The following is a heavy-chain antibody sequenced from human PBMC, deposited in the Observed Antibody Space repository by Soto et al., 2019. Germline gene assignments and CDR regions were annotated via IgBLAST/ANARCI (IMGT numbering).Heavy chain of an antibody. J-gene: IGHJ6*02. D-gene: IGHD3-10*01. V-gene: IGHV1-18*01. Sequence: QVQLVQSGSEVKKPGASVKVSCKTSGYTFNNYGISWVRQAPGQGLEWMGWISDYNGNTNYPQKFQGRVTMTTDTSTKTLYMVLTSLRPDDTAVYYCARDGYYGSGSYGMDVWGRGTTVTVSS. CDR2: ISDYNGNT. CDR3: ARDGYYGSGSYGMDV. CDR1: GYTFNNYG.